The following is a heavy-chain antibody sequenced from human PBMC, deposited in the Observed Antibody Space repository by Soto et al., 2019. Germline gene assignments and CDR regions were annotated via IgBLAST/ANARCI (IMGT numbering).Heavy chain of an antibody. Sequence: EVQLLESGGGLIQPGGSLRLSCAASGFTFSSYAMAWVRQAPGTGLEWVSVIDGSGGDTSFADSVKGRXTISXDNXXXXXXXXXXXXXXXXXXXXXCAKEXVXAAYVETSPFDLWGQGTLVTVSS. CDR2: IDGSGGDT. V-gene: IGHV3-23*01. D-gene: IGHD2-21*02. J-gene: IGHJ4*02. CDR3: AKEXVXAAYVETSPFDL. CDR1: GFTFSSYA.